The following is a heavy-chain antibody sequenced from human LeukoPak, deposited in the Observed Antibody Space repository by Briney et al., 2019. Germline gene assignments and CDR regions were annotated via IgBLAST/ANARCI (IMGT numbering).Heavy chain of an antibody. V-gene: IGHV3-21*01. J-gene: IGHJ4*02. CDR2: ISSSSTYI. CDR3: ARDQGGSDPYCFDY. CDR1: GFTFSSYN. Sequence: GGSLRLSCAASGFTFSSYNMSWVRQAPGKGLEWVSSISSSSTYIYYADSVKGRFTISRDNAKKSLYLQMNSLRAEDTAVYYCARDQGGSDPYCFDYWGQGTLVTVSS. D-gene: IGHD1-26*01.